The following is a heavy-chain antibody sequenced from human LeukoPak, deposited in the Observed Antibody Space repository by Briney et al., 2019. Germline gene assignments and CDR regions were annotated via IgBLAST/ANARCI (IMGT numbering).Heavy chain of an antibody. CDR3: ARRPEASSSWYRYYFDY. CDR1: GFTFSSYS. D-gene: IGHD6-13*01. V-gene: IGHV3-48*02. Sequence: GRSLRLSCAASGFTFSSYSMNWVRQAPGKGLEWVSYISSSSTTMYADSVKGRFTISRDNAKNSLYLQMNSLRDEDRAVYYCARRPEASSSWYRYYFDYWGQGTLVTVSS. J-gene: IGHJ4*02. CDR2: ISSSSTT.